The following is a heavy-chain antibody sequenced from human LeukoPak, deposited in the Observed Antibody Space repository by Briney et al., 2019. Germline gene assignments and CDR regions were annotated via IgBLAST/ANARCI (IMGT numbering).Heavy chain of an antibody. CDR1: GFTFDDYA. Sequence: PRGSLRLSCAASGFTFDDYAMHWVRQAPGKGLEWVSSISSSSSYIYYADSVKGRFTISRDNAKNSLYLQMNSLRAEDTAVYYCARDGGYDSWSGYSPINFDYWGQGTLVTVSS. V-gene: IGHV3-21*01. D-gene: IGHD3-3*01. J-gene: IGHJ4*02. CDR2: ISSSSSYI. CDR3: ARDGGYDSWSGYSPINFDY.